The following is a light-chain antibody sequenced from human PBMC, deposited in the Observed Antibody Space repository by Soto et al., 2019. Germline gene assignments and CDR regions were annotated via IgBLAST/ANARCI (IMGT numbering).Light chain of an antibody. CDR3: LQDRNYPRT. Sequence: AIQMTQSPSSLSASVGDRVTITCRASQDIRGDLGWYQQKPGKAPKALIYGASNLQSGVPSRFSGSGFGTDFTLTISSLQPEDFANYYCLQDRNYPRTFGQGTKVESK. J-gene: IGKJ1*01. CDR1: QDIRGD. V-gene: IGKV1-6*01. CDR2: GAS.